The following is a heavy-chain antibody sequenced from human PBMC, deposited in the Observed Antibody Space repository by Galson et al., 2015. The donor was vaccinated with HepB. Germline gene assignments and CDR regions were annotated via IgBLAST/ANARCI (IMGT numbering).Heavy chain of an antibody. CDR2: IYHSGSP. D-gene: IGHD3-22*01. Sequence: TLSLTCAVSGGSISSSNWWSWVRQPPGKGLEWIGEIYHSGSPNYNPSLKSRVTISVDKSKNQFSLKLSSVTAADTAVYYCAREFGSYSDSSGYIVGDWFDPWGQGTLVTVSS. J-gene: IGHJ5*02. V-gene: IGHV4-4*02. CDR1: GGSISSSNW. CDR3: AREFGSYSDSSGYIVGDWFDP.